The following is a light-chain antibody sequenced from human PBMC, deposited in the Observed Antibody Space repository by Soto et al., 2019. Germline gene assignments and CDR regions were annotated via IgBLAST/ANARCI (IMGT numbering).Light chain of an antibody. Sequence: QSVLTQPRSVTGSPGQSVTISCTGTSSDVAFYNYVSWHQQHPDKAPKLMIYDVSQRPSGVPDRFSGSKSGNTASLTISGLQAEDEADYYCCSYAGNYLYVFGTGTKVTVL. CDR2: DVS. J-gene: IGLJ1*01. CDR3: CSYAGNYLYV. CDR1: SSDVAFYNY. V-gene: IGLV2-11*01.